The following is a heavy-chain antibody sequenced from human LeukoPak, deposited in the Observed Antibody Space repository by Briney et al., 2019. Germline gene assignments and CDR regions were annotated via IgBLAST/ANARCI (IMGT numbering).Heavy chain of an antibody. D-gene: IGHD3-16*01. CDR1: GYTFTSYA. Sequence: ASVKVSCKASGYTFTSYAIHWVRQAPGQRLEWMGKINGGAENTQYSQKFQGRVSITRDISATTAYVELRGLRSEDTAAYFCARAEVLESFGHNKHCMDVWGQGTTVIVSS. CDR3: ARAEVLESFGHNKHCMDV. J-gene: IGHJ6*02. V-gene: IGHV1-3*01. CDR2: INGGAENT.